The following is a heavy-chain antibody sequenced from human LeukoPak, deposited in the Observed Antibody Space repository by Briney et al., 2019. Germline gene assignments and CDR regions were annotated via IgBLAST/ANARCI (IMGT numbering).Heavy chain of an antibody. J-gene: IGHJ5*02. V-gene: IGHV3-21*01. CDR2: ISSSSSYI. D-gene: IGHD3-16*01. CDR3: ARVAGGAMVTFEDNWFDP. Sequence: PGGSLRLSCAASGFTFSSYSMNWVRQAPGKGLEWVSSISSSSSYIYYADSVKGRFTISRDNAKNSLYLQMNSLRAEDTAVYYCARVAGGAMVTFEDNWFDPWGQGTLVTVSS. CDR1: GFTFSSYS.